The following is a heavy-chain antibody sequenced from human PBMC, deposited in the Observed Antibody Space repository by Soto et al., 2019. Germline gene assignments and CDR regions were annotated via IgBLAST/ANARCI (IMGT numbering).Heavy chain of an antibody. CDR3: ARAKLHDSGSYLLRIGYYFDY. CDR2: INSGGSA. D-gene: IGHD3-10*01. Sequence: TPREGLECIGNINSGGSAYYYPSLRTRVTISVDTSKNQFSLKLNSVTAADTAVYYCARAKLHDSGSYLLRIGYYFDYRGQGTLVPVTS. J-gene: IGHJ4*02. V-gene: IGHV4-30-2*03.